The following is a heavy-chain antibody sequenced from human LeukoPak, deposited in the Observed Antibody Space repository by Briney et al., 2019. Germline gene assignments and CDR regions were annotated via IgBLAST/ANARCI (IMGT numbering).Heavy chain of an antibody. V-gene: IGHV3-23*01. CDR1: GFTFSSYA. Sequence: GGSLRLSCAASGFTFSSYAMSWVRQAPGKGLEWFSAISGSGGSTYYADSVKVRFTISRDNSKNTLYLQMNSLRAEDTAVYYCAKTTMIVVVEAFDIWGQGTMVTVSS. CDR3: AKTTMIVVVEAFDI. CDR2: ISGSGGST. D-gene: IGHD3-22*01. J-gene: IGHJ3*02.